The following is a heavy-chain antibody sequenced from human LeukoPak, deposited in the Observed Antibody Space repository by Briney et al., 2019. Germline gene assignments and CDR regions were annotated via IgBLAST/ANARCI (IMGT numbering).Heavy chain of an antibody. V-gene: IGHV3-7*03. CDR1: GFIFNSYW. J-gene: IGHJ3*02. D-gene: IGHD3-16*01. Sequence: GGTLRLSCAASGFIFNSYWMNWLRQAPGKGLEWVANVDQDGSEKYYVGSVKGRFTISRDNAKNSLYLQMNSLRVEDTAVYYCARGWASSRRKAFDIWGQGTIVTVSS. CDR3: ARGWASSRRKAFDI. CDR2: VDQDGSEK.